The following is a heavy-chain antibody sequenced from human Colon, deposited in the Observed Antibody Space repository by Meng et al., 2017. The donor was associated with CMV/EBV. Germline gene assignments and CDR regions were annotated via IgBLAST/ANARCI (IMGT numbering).Heavy chain of an antibody. Sequence: GGSLRLSCVASGFNFRSYWMSWVRQAPGKGLEWVSGISGSGGSTHYADSVKGRFTISRDNSNSRLYLQMNSLTAEDTALYYCAKDRGYTDYPYYGMDVWGQGTTVTVSS. V-gene: IGHV3-23*01. CDR2: ISGSGGST. CDR1: GFNFRSYW. D-gene: IGHD3-16*02. CDR3: AKDRGYTDYPYYGMDV. J-gene: IGHJ6*02.